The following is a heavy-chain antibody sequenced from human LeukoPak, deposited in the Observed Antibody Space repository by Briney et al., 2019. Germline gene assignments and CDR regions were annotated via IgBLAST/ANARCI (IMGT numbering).Heavy chain of an antibody. J-gene: IGHJ4*02. V-gene: IGHV3-48*03. D-gene: IGHD4-23*01. CDR3: ARDFGRWFIDY. CDR2: IRSTSNTI. CDR1: GFAFSSYE. Sequence: GGSLRLSCAASGFAFSSYEMNWVRQAPGKGLEWVSSIRSTSNTIYYADSVKGRFTISRDNAKNSLYLQMNSLRAEDTAVYYCARDFGRWFIDYWGQGTLVTVSS.